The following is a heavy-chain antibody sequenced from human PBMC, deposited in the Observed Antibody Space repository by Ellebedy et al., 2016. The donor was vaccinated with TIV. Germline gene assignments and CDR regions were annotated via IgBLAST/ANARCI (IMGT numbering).Heavy chain of an antibody. CDR3: ARDMVQGMVARYLWFDY. CDR1: GGTFRSYA. V-gene: IGHV1-18*01. Sequence: ASVKVSCKASGGTFRSYAISWVRQAPGQGLEWMAWISAYTGNSNYAQKFQGRVTVTTDTSTSTAYLELRNLKSDDTAVYYCARDMVQGMVARYLWFDYWGQGTLVTVSS. J-gene: IGHJ4*02. D-gene: IGHD1-26*01. CDR2: ISAYTGNS.